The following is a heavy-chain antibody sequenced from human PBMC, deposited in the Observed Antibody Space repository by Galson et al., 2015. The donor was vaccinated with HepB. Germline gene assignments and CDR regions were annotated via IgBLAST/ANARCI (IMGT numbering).Heavy chain of an antibody. J-gene: IGHJ6*02. CDR1: GFSLSTSGVG. CDR3: AHKPSIAGGYYYGMDV. Sequence: PALVKPTQTLTLTRTFSGFSLSTSGVGVGWIRQPPGKALEWLALIYWDDDKRYSPSLKSRLTITKDTSKNQVVLTMTNMDPVDTATYYCAHKPSIAGGYYYGMDVWGQGTTVTVSS. V-gene: IGHV2-5*02. CDR2: IYWDDDK. D-gene: IGHD3-3*02.